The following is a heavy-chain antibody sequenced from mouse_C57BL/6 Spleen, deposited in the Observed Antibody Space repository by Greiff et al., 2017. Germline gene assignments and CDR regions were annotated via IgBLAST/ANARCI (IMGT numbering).Heavy chain of an antibody. Sequence: EVQLQQSGPELVKPGASVKISCKASGYTFTDYYMNWVKQSHGKSLEWIGDINPNNGGTSYNQKFKGKATLTVDKSSSTAYMELRSLTSEDSAVYYCARGADGHGFDYWGQGTTLTVSS. D-gene: IGHD2-3*01. CDR2: INPNNGGT. J-gene: IGHJ2*01. CDR3: ARGADGHGFDY. V-gene: IGHV1-26*01. CDR1: GYTFTDYY.